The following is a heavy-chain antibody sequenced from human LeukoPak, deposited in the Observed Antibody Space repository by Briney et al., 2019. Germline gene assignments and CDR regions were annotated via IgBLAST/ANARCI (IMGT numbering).Heavy chain of an antibody. CDR1: GGSISSGSYY. Sequence: SETLSLTCTVSGGSISSGSYYWSWIRQPAGKGMEWIGRIYTSGSTNYNPSLKSRVTISVDTSKNQFSLKLSSVTAADTAVYYCARGVVPAAIGAFDIWGQGTMVTVYS. CDR2: IYTSGST. J-gene: IGHJ3*02. CDR3: ARGVVPAAIGAFDI. D-gene: IGHD2-2*01. V-gene: IGHV4-61*02.